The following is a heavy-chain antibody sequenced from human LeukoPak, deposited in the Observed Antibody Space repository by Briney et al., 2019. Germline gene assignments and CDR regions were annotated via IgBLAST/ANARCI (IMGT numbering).Heavy chain of an antibody. CDR1: GGSFSGYY. Sequence: SETLSLTCAVYGGSFSGYYWSWIRQPPGKGLEWIGEINHSGSTNYNPSLKSRVTISVDTSKNQFSLKLSSVTAADTAVYYCAGTYYDFWSPYYYYYMDVWGKGTTVTVSS. J-gene: IGHJ6*03. CDR3: AGTYYDFWSPYYYYYMDV. D-gene: IGHD3-3*01. CDR2: INHSGST. V-gene: IGHV4-34*01.